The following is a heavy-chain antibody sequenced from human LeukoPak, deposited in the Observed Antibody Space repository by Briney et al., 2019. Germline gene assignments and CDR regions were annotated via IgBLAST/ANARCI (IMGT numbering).Heavy chain of an antibody. J-gene: IGHJ6*03. CDR2: IYYSGST. CDR3: AREIRSSKVFYYYYYMDV. CDR1: GGSISSSSYY. V-gene: IGHV4-39*07. D-gene: IGHD4-11*01. Sequence: SETLSLTCTVSGGSISSSSYYWGWLRQPPGKGLEWIGSIYYSGSTYYNPSLKSRVTISVDTSKNQFSLKLSSVTAADTAVYYCAREIRSSKVFYYYYYMDVWGKGTTVTVSS.